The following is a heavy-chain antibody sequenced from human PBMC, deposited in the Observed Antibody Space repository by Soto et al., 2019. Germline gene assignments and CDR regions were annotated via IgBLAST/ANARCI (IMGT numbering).Heavy chain of an antibody. V-gene: IGHV3-33*01. CDR2: IWYDGSNK. Sequence: PGGSLRLSCAASGFTFNSYGMHWVRQAPGKGLEWVAVIWYDGSNKYYADSVKGRFTISRDNSKNTLYLQMNSLRAEDTAVYYCARDAYYGSAPYYFDYWGQGTLVTVSS. J-gene: IGHJ4*02. CDR3: ARDAYYGSAPYYFDY. CDR1: GFTFNSYG. D-gene: IGHD3-10*01.